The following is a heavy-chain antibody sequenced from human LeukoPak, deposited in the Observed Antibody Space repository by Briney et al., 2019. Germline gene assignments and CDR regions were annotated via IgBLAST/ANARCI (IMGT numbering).Heavy chain of an antibody. CDR2: IYSGGTT. V-gene: IGHV3-53*01. CDR1: GFTVSSNY. CDR3: ASGGRYSGSYSVVDY. D-gene: IGHD1-26*01. J-gene: IGHJ4*02. Sequence: GGSLRLSCATSGFTVSSNYMSWVRQAPGRGLEWVSVIYSGGTTYYADSVKGRFTVSRDSSKNTPYLQMNSLRAEDTAVYYCASGGRYSGSYSVVDYWGQGTLVTVSS.